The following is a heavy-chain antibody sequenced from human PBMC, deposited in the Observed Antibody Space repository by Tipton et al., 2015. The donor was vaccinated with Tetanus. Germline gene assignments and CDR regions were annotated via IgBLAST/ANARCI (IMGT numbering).Heavy chain of an antibody. CDR3: AREYLDVFDI. CDR1: GFTFSKYA. V-gene: IGHV3-23*03. CDR2: IYADGTST. J-gene: IGHJ3*02. Sequence: SLRLSCAASGFTFSKYAMHYVRQTPGKGLERVSVIYADGTSTYYADSVKGRFTISRENSRNTLYLQMSGLRAEDTAVYYCAREYLDVFDIWGQGAEVTVSS.